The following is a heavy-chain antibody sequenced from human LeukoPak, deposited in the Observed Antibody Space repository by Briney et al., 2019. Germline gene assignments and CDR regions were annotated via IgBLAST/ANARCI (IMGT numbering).Heavy chain of an antibody. V-gene: IGHV1-2*02. CDR1: GYTVTDYY. CDR3: ARGLRGSEDY. CDR2: INPNSGGT. D-gene: IGHD3-16*01. Sequence: ASVKVSCKASGYTVTDYYIYWVRQAPGQGLEWMGWINPNSGGTNYAQKFQGRVTMTRDTSISTAYMELSRLKSDDTAIYYCARGLRGSEDYWGQGALVTVTS. J-gene: IGHJ4*02.